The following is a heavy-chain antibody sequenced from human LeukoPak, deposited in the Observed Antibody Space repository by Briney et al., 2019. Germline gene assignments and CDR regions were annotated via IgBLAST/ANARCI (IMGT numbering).Heavy chain of an antibody. Sequence: SETLSLTCTVSGGSISSYYWSWIRQPPGKGLEWIGYIYYSGSTNYNPSLKSRVTISVDTSKNQFSLKLSSVTAADTAVYYCARVGTGERFDYWGQGTLVTVSS. CDR3: ARVGTGERFDY. V-gene: IGHV4-59*01. CDR1: GGSISSYY. CDR2: IYYSGST. J-gene: IGHJ4*02. D-gene: IGHD2-8*02.